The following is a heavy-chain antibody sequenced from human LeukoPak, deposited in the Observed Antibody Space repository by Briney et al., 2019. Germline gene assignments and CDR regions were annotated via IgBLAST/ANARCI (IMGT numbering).Heavy chain of an antibody. V-gene: IGHV3-23*01. J-gene: IGHJ6*03. CDR2: ITNIGGST. CDR3: AELGITMIGGV. Sequence: GGSLRLSCAASGFTFSTYGMSWVRQAPGKGLEWFSGITNIGGSTYYGDSVKGRFTISRDNAKNSLYLQMNSLRAEDTAVYYWAELGITMIGGVWGKGTTVTIS. CDR1: GFTFSTYG. D-gene: IGHD3-10*02.